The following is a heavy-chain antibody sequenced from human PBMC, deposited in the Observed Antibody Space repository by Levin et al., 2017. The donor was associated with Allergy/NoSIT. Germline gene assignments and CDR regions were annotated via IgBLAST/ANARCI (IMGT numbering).Heavy chain of an antibody. CDR2: ISYDGSDK. D-gene: IGHD1-14*01. CDR3: AKEGPGRDFDY. J-gene: IGHJ4*02. CDR1: GFPFSSYA. V-gene: IGHV3-30*18. Sequence: LSLTCAASGFPFSSYAMHWVRQAPGKGLEWVAFISYDGSDKYYADSVKGRFTISRDDSKNTLYLQVNSLRAEDTAAYYCAKEGPGRDFDYWGQGTLVAVSS.